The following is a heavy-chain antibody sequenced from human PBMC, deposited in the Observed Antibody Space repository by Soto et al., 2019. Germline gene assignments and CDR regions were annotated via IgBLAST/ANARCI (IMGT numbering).Heavy chain of an antibody. Sequence: ESGGGLVQPGGSLRLSCAASGFTFSSYEMNWVRQAPGKGLEWVSYISSSGSTIYYADSVKGRFTISRDNAKNSLYLQMNSLRAEDTAVYYCARGELRDWYFDLWGRGTLVTVSS. CDR3: ARGELRDWYFDL. J-gene: IGHJ2*01. CDR1: GFTFSSYE. CDR2: ISSSGSTI. D-gene: IGHD1-26*01. V-gene: IGHV3-48*03.